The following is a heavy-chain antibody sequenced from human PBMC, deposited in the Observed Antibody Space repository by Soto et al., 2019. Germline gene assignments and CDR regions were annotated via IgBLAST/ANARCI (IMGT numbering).Heavy chain of an antibody. CDR2: IYHSGST. CDR1: GGSISSGSYY. J-gene: IGHJ1*01. V-gene: IGHV4-61*01. CDR3: AKQGYYEYFQY. D-gene: IGHD2-15*01. Sequence: SETLSLTCTVSGGSISSGSYYWSWIRQHPGKGLEWIGYIYHSGSTNYNPSLKSRVTISGDTSSNQVSLKLSAVTAADTAVYYCAKQGYYEYFQYWGQGTLVTVSS.